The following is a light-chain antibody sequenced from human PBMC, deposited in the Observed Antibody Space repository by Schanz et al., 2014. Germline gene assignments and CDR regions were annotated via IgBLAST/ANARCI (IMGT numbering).Light chain of an antibody. V-gene: IGLV2-23*02. Sequence: QSALTQPASVSGSPGQSITISCTGTTSDVAIYNCVSWFQHHPGKAPKLMIYDVINRPSGVSNPFSGSKSVNTASLTISGLQAEDEADYYCCSYAGRFTWVFGGGTKLTVL. CDR2: DVI. J-gene: IGLJ2*01. CDR1: TSDVAIYNC. CDR3: CSYAGRFTWV.